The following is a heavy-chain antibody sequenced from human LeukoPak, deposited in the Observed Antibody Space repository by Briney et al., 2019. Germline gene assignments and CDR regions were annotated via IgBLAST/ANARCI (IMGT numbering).Heavy chain of an antibody. V-gene: IGHV3-21*01. CDR3: ARDPLRYLRVGHYDY. Sequence: GGSPRLSCAASGFTFSNSAMNWVRQVPGKGLEWVSSIDYDSSHIYYAASVRGRFTISRDNARNSVYLQMNSLRVEDTAVYYCARDPLRYLRVGHYDYWGQGTLVAVSS. CDR1: GFTFSNSA. CDR2: IDYDSSHI. D-gene: IGHD3-9*01. J-gene: IGHJ4*02.